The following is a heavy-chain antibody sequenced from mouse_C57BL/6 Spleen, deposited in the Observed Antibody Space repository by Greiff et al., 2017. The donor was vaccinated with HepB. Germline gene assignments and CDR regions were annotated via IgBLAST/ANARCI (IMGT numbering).Heavy chain of an antibody. CDR1: GYTFTDYE. V-gene: IGHV1-15*01. Sequence: QVQLQQSGAELVRPGASVTLSCKASGYTFTDYEMHWVKQTPVHGLEWIGAIDPETGGTAYNQKFKGKAILTADKSSSTAYMELRSLTSEDSAVYYCTRSYYYGSSYGAYWGQGTLVTVSA. CDR2: IDPETGGT. J-gene: IGHJ3*01. D-gene: IGHD1-1*01. CDR3: TRSYYYGSSYGAY.